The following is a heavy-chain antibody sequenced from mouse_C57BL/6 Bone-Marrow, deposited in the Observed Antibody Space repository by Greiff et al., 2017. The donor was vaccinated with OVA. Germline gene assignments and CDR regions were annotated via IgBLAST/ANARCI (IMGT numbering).Heavy chain of an antibody. CDR3: AREGVYHPCGAY. D-gene: IGHD2-1*01. J-gene: IGHJ3*01. CDR2: IHPNSGST. Sequence: QVQLQQPGAELVKPGASVTLSCKASGYTFTSYWMHWVKQRPGQGLEWIGMIHPNSGSTNYNEKFKSKATLTVDKSSSTAYMQLSSLTSEDSAVYYCAREGVYHPCGAYWGQGTLVTVSA. CDR1: GYTFTSYW. V-gene: IGHV1-64*01.